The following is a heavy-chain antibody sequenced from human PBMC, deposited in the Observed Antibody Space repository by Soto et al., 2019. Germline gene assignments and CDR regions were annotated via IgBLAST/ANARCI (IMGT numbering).Heavy chain of an antibody. Sequence: SETLSLTCTVSGGSISSSSYYWGWIRQPPGKGLEWIGSIYYSGSTYYNLSLKSRVTISVDTSKNQFSLKLSSVTAADTAVFFCARLPEYCRGDSCQIDYWGQETLVTVSS. CDR3: ARLPEYCRGDSCQIDY. CDR1: GGSISSSSYY. V-gene: IGHV4-39*01. CDR2: IYYSGST. D-gene: IGHD2-15*01. J-gene: IGHJ4*02.